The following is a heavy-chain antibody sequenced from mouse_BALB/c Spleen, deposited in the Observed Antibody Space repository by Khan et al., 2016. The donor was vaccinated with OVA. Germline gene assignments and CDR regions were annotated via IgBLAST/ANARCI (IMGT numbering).Heavy chain of an antibody. V-gene: IGHV1S41*01. CDR1: GYTFTSYW. J-gene: IGHJ4*01. CDR3: ATANYYASSLYAMDY. Sequence: DLVKPGASVKLSCKASGYTFTSYWIHWIKERPGQGLEWIGRVAPGSGSNSYNEMFKAKATLTIDTSSRTAYIQLSSLSSGDSAVYFCATANYYASSLYAMDYWGQGTSVTVSS. D-gene: IGHD1-1*01. CDR2: VAPGSGSN.